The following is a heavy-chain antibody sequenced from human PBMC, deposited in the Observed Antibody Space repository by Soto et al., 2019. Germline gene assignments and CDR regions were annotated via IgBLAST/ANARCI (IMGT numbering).Heavy chain of an antibody. D-gene: IGHD4-17*01. CDR1: GFTVSSNY. V-gene: IGHV3-66*01. J-gene: IGHJ4*02. CDR2: IYSGGST. CDR3: ARDFSDILYGDYA. Sequence: GGSLRLSCAASGFTVSSNYMSWVRQAPGKGLEWVSVIYSGGSTYYADSVQVRFTSSKDNSKNTLYLQMISLRAEDTAVYYCARDFSDILYGDYAWGQGTLVTVSS.